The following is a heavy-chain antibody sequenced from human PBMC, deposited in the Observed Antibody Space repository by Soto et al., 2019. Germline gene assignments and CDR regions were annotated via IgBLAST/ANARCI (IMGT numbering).Heavy chain of an antibody. CDR2: IGTAGDT. CDR1: GFTFSSYD. CDR3: ARASSSSGYYYYYYMDV. D-gene: IGHD6-6*01. V-gene: IGHV3-13*01. J-gene: IGHJ6*03. Sequence: GGSLRLSCAASGFTFSSYDMHWVRQATGKGLEWVSAIGTAGDTYYPGSVKGRFTISRENAKNSLYLQMNSLRAGDTAVYYCARASSSSGYYYYYYMDVWGKGTSVTVSS.